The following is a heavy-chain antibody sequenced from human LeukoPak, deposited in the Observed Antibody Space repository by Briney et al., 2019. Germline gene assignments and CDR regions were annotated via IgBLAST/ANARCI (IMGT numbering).Heavy chain of an antibody. Sequence: SETLSLTCTVSGYSISSGYYWGWIRQPPGKGLEWIGTIYPSGSTYYNPSLKSRVTISVDTSKNQFSLKLSSVTAADTAVYYCARGPNRYYFDYWGQGTLVTVSS. J-gene: IGHJ4*02. CDR3: ARGPNRYYFDY. V-gene: IGHV4-38-2*02. CDR1: GYSISSGYY. D-gene: IGHD2/OR15-2a*01. CDR2: IYPSGST.